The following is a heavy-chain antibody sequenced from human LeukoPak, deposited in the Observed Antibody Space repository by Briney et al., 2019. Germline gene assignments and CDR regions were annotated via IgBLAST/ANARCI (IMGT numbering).Heavy chain of an antibody. Sequence: GGSLRLSCAASGFTFSSYAMHWVRQAPGKGLKWVAVISYDGSNKYYADSVKGRFTISRDNSKNTLYLQMNSLRAEDTAVYYCARVMVPMYCSSTSCYPAVYFDYWGQGTLVTVSS. CDR2: ISYDGSNK. CDR3: ARVMVPMYCSSTSCYPAVYFDY. D-gene: IGHD2-2*01. V-gene: IGHV3-30-3*01. J-gene: IGHJ4*02. CDR1: GFTFSSYA.